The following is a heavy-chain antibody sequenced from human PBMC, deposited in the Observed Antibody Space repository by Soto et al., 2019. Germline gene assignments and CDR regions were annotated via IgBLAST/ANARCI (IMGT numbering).Heavy chain of an antibody. D-gene: IGHD6-13*01. CDR2: IYYTGST. CDR1: GGSISIGDYY. V-gene: IGHV4-30-4*01. Sequence: SETLSLTCTVSGGSISIGDYYWSWVRQTPGKGLEWIGYIYYTGSTDYNPSLKSRVTISVDTSKNQFSLTLRSVTAADTAVYYCARGISTAGTAPTDYWGQGTLVTVS. CDR3: ARGISTAGTAPTDY. J-gene: IGHJ4*02.